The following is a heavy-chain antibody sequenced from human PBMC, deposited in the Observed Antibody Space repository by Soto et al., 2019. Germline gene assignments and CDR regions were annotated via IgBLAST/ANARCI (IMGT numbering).Heavy chain of an antibody. CDR2: ISGSGGST. V-gene: IGHV3-23*01. Sequence: EVQLLESGGGLVQPGGSLRLSCAASGFTFSSYAMRWVRQAPGKGLEWVSAISGSGGSTYYADSVKGRFTISRDNSKNTLYLQMNSLRAEDTAGYYCARRGSGSYYGYWGQGTLVTVSS. D-gene: IGHD1-26*01. CDR1: GFTFSSYA. CDR3: ARRGSGSYYGY. J-gene: IGHJ4*02.